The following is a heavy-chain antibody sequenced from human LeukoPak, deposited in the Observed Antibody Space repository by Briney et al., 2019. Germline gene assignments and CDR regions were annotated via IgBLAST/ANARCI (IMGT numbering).Heavy chain of an antibody. Sequence: GGSLRLSCAASGFTFSSYAVSWVRQASGKGLEWVSSISGSGGSTYYADSVKGRFTISRDNSKNTLYLQMNNLTAEDTALYYCAKERIVVLAFDTWGQGTMVTVSS. V-gene: IGHV3-23*01. J-gene: IGHJ3*02. CDR2: ISGSGGST. CDR3: AKERIVVLAFDT. D-gene: IGHD2-21*01. CDR1: GFTFSSYA.